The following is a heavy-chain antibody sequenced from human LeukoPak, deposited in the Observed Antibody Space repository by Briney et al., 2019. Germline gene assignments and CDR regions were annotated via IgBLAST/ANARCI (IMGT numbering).Heavy chain of an antibody. J-gene: IGHJ6*02. D-gene: IGHD2-15*01. V-gene: IGHV3-21*05. CDR3: ARTVIAAKENGVDV. CDR1: GFAFSSYS. CDR2: ISSRRSYT. Sequence: GGSLRLSCAASGFAFSSYSMNWIRQAPGKGLEWVSYISSRRSYTNYADSVKGRFTISRDNAKNSLYLQMNSLRAEDTAVYYCARTVIAAKENGVDVWGQGTTVTVSS.